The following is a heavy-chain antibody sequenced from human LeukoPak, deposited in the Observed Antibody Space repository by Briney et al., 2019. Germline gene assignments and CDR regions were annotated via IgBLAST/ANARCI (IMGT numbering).Heavy chain of an antibody. J-gene: IGHJ5*02. V-gene: IGHV1-2*02. D-gene: IGHD2-15*01. CDR1: GYSFSGHY. CDR3: ARDARVVAAYDFDP. CDR2: INPNSGGT. Sequence: ASVKVSCKASGYSFSGHYMHWVRQAPGQGLEWMGWINPNSGGTNYAQKFQGRVTMTRDTSISTAYMELSRLRSDDTAVYYCARDARVVAAYDFDPWGQGTLVTVSS.